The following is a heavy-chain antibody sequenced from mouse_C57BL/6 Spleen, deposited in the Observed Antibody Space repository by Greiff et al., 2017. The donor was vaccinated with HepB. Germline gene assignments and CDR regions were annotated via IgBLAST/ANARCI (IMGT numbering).Heavy chain of an antibody. D-gene: IGHD2-3*01. V-gene: IGHV1-82*01. J-gene: IGHJ1*03. CDR1: GYAFSSSW. Sequence: QVQLKESGPELVKPGASVKISCKASGYAFSSSWMNWVKQRPGKGLEWIGRIYPGDGDTNYNGKFKGKATLTADKSSSTAYMQLSSLTSEDSAVYFCARYYDGYHWYFDVWGTGTTVTVSS. CDR2: IYPGDGDT. CDR3: ARYYDGYHWYFDV.